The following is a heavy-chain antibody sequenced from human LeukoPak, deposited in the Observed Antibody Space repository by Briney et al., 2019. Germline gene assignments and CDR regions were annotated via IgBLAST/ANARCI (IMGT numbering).Heavy chain of an antibody. CDR1: GYTFRGNY. V-gene: IGHV1-2*02. CDR3: ARDPSSVTLYFFDY. J-gene: IGHJ4*02. D-gene: IGHD4-11*01. CDR2: IDANNGDT. Sequence: ASVKISCKASGYTFRGNYIHWLRQAPGQLLEWMGWIDANNGDTKSAQKFQGRVTMSRDTSISTAYMDLSSLSPDDAAVYYCARDPSSVTLYFFDYWGQGTLVTVSS.